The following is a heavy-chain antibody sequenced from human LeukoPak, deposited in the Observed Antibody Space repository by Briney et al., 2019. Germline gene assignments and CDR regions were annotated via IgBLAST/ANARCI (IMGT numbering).Heavy chain of an antibody. CDR1: GFTFNGYW. CDR2: IKENGNEQ. Sequence: QPGGSLRLSCAASGFTFNGYWMSWVRQAPGKGPEWVAHIKENGNEQYYADSVKGRFTISRDNAKNSLYLQMNSLRAEDTAVYYCARDTYLGYDFWSGDNAFDIWGQGTMVTVSS. D-gene: IGHD3-3*01. J-gene: IGHJ3*02. CDR3: ARDTYLGYDFWSGDNAFDI. V-gene: IGHV3-7*01.